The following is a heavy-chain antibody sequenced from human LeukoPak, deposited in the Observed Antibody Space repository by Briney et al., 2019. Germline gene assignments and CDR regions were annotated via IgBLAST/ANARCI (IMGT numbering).Heavy chain of an antibody. CDR1: GFTFSSYG. Sequence: GRSLRLSCAASGFTFSSYGMHWVRQAPGKGLEWLALLSYDGSNKYCADSARGRFTISRDNSKSTVYLQMNSLRAEDTAVYYCARSSMADCSTTSCYKYPFDYWGQGTLVTVSS. D-gene: IGHD2-2*02. CDR3: ARSSMADCSTTSCYKYPFDY. V-gene: IGHV3-30*03. CDR2: LSYDGSNK. J-gene: IGHJ4*02.